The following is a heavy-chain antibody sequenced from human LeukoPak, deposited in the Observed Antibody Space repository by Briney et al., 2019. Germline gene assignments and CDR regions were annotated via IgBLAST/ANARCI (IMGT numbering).Heavy chain of an antibody. V-gene: IGHV3-21*01. CDR1: GFTFSFYS. CDR2: ITTSSSYI. D-gene: IGHD3-3*01. CDR3: ASSFGVALIDASDI. J-gene: IGHJ3*02. Sequence: GGSLRLSCAASGFTFSFYSMNWVRQAPGKGPEWVSSITTSSSYIYYADSVKGRFTISRDKNTLYLQMNSLRADDTAVYYCASSFGVALIDASDIWGQGTMVTVSS.